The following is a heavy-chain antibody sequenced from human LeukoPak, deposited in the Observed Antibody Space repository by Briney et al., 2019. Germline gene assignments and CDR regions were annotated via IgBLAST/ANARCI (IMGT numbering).Heavy chain of an antibody. CDR2: IYTSGST. CDR3: ARDKGHYYDSSGYWGNWFDP. V-gene: IGHV4-61*02. D-gene: IGHD3-22*01. Sequence: SETLSLTCTVSGGSISSGSYYWSWIRQPAGKGLEWIRRIYTSGSTNYNPSLKSRVTISVDTSKNQFSLKLSSVTAADTAVYYCARDKGHYYDSSGYWGNWFDPWGQGTLVTVSS. CDR1: GGSISSGSYY. J-gene: IGHJ5*02.